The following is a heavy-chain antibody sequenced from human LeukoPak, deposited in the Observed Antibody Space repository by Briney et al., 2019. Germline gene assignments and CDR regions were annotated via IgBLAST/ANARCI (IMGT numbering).Heavy chain of an antibody. CDR1: GYTFSTYY. Sequence: ASVRVSCKASGYTFSTYYLHWVRQAPGQGLERMGIINPSSRSTTYAQTFEGRVTMTSQTSTRTVCMELSRLRSEDTAVYYCASSDCSGGSCFILAYWGQGTLVTVSS. V-gene: IGHV1-46*01. D-gene: IGHD2-15*01. CDR2: INPSSRST. CDR3: ASSDCSGGSCFILAY. J-gene: IGHJ4*02.